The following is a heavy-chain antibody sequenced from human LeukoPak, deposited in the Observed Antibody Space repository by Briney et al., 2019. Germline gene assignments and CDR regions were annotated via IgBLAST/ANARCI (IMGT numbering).Heavy chain of an antibody. V-gene: IGHV1-2*02. D-gene: IGHD3-22*01. CDR1: GYTFTGYY. CDR2: INPNSGGT. J-gene: IGHJ4*02. CDR3: ARAYYTYYSDTSGYYLDY. Sequence: ASVKVSCKASGYTFTGYYMQWVRQALGQGLEWMGWINPNSGGTNYAQKFQGRVTMTRDTSISTAYMELSRLRSDDTAVYYCARAYYTYYSDTSGYYLDYWGQGTLVTVSS.